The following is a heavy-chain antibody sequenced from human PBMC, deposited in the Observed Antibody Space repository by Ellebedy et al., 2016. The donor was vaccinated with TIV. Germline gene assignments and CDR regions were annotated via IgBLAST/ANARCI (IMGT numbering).Heavy chain of an antibody. V-gene: IGHV1-3*01. CDR1: GYTFTSYA. J-gene: IGHJ4*02. D-gene: IGHD3-16*02. Sequence: AASVKVSCKASGYTFTSYAMHWVRQAPGQRLEWMGWINAGNGNTKYSQKFQGRVTITRDTSASTAYMELSSLRSEDTAVYFCARARIMITFGGVIVPLDYWGQGTLVTVSS. CDR3: ARARIMITFGGVIVPLDY. CDR2: INAGNGNT.